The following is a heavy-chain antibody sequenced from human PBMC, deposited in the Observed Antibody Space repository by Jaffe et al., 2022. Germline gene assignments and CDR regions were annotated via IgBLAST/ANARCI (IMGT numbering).Heavy chain of an antibody. CDR3: ACSGSYYDYFDY. CDR1: GGSISSGSYY. D-gene: IGHD1-26*01. J-gene: IGHJ4*02. Sequence: QVQLQESGPGLVKPSQTLSLTCTVSGGSISSGSYYWSWIRQPAGKGLEWIGRIYTSGSTNYNPSLKSRVTISVDTSKNQFSLKLSSVTAADTAVYYCACSGSYYDYFDYWGQGTLVTVSS. CDR2: IYTSGST. V-gene: IGHV4-61*02.